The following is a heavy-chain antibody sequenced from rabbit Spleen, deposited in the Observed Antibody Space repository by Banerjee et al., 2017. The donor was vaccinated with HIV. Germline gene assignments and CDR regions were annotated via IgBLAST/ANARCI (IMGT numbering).Heavy chain of an antibody. CDR2: IYTGRGGT. Sequence: QEQLEESGGGLVQPEGSLTLTCKASGFDLSGYYSMSWVRQAPGKGLEWIGAIYTGRGGTDYAKWVNGQFTISSDNAQYTVHLQMNSLTAADTATYFCARYYIFYGMDLWGPGTLVTVS. CDR1: GFDLSGYYS. D-gene: IGHD4-1*01. J-gene: IGHJ6*01. CDR3: ARYYIFYGMDL. V-gene: IGHV1S43*01.